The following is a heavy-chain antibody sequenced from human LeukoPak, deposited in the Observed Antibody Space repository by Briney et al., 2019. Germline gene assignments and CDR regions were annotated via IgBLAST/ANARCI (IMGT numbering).Heavy chain of an antibody. J-gene: IGHJ4*02. Sequence: GESLKISCKGSGYSFSSYWIGWVRQMPGKGLEWMGIIYPGDSETRYSPSFQGQVTISADKSISTAYLQWSSLKASDTAMYYRASHQRYCNGGRCYTYWGQGTLVTVSS. CDR1: GYSFSSYW. V-gene: IGHV5-51*01. D-gene: IGHD2-8*02. CDR3: ASHQRYCNGGRCYTY. CDR2: IYPGDSET.